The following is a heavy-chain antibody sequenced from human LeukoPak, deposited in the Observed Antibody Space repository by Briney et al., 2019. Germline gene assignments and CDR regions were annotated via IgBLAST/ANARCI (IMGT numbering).Heavy chain of an antibody. Sequence: GASVKVSCKASGYTFTSYDINWVRQATGPGLEWMGWMNPNSGNTGYAQKFQGRVTMTRNTSISTAYMELSSLRSEDTAVYYCARDRLDCSSTSCPTGFDPWGQGTLVTVSS. CDR2: MNPNSGNT. V-gene: IGHV1-8*01. CDR3: ARDRLDCSSTSCPTGFDP. D-gene: IGHD2-2*01. CDR1: GYTFTSYD. J-gene: IGHJ5*02.